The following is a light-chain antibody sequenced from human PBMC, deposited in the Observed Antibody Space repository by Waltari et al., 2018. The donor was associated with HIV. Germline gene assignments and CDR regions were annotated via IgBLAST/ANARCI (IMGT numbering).Light chain of an antibody. V-gene: IGLV2-14*03. Sequence: QSALTQPASVSGSPGQSITISCTGTISDIDGYNYVSWYQQHPGKAPKLMIYDDSNRPSGLSNRFSGSKSGNTASLTISGLQAEDEADYYCRSYTNSSTKVFGGGTKLTVL. J-gene: IGLJ2*01. CDR3: RSYTNSSTKV. CDR1: ISDIDGYNY. CDR2: DDS.